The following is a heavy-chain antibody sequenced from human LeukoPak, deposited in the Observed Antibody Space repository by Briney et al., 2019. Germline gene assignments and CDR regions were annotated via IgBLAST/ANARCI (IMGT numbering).Heavy chain of an antibody. Sequence: GGSLRLSCAASGFTFSSYAMSWVRQAPGRGLEWVSYISSSSSTIYYADSVKGRFTIPRDNAKNPLYLQMNSLRAEDTAVYYCARIYSSGWHAEFDYWGQGTLVTVSS. J-gene: IGHJ4*02. V-gene: IGHV3-48*01. CDR2: ISSSSSTI. D-gene: IGHD6-19*01. CDR1: GFTFSSYA. CDR3: ARIYSSGWHAEFDY.